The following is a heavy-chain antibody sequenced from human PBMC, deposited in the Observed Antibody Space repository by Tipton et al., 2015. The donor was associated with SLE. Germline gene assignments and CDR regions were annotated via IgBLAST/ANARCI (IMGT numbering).Heavy chain of an antibody. Sequence: TLSLTCTVSGGSISSRSYYWGWIRQPPGKGLEWIGSIYYSGSTYYNPSLKSRVTISVDTSKNQFSLKLSSVTAADTAVYYCARDRASGWYEGFDLWGRGTLVTVSS. J-gene: IGHJ2*01. CDR2: IYYSGST. CDR3: ARDRASGWYEGFDL. V-gene: IGHV4-39*07. CDR1: GGSISSRSYY. D-gene: IGHD6-19*01.